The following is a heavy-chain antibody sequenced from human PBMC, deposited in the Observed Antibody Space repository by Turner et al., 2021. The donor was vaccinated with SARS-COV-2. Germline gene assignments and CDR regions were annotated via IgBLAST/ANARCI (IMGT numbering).Heavy chain of an antibody. Sequence: QVQLVQSGAEVKKPGSSVKVYCKASGGTFSSYPISWVRQAPGQGLELMGGIIPIFATANYAQKFQGRVTITADESTSTAYMELSSLRSEDTAVYYCARDLGYSGYGASPYFDYWGQGTLVTVSS. V-gene: IGHV1-69*01. CDR3: ARDLGYSGYGASPYFDY. J-gene: IGHJ4*02. CDR1: GGTFSSYP. D-gene: IGHD5-12*01. CDR2: IIPIFATA.